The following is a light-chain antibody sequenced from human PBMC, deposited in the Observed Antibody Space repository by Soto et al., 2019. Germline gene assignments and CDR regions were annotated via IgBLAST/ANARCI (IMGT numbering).Light chain of an antibody. CDR3: QSYDSSLRVV. CDR1: SSNIGAGYD. V-gene: IGLV1-40*01. J-gene: IGLJ2*01. Sequence: QSVLTQPPSVSGAPGQRVTISCTGSSSNIGAGYDVHWYQQLPGTAPKLLIYGNSNRPSGVPDRFSGSKSGTSASLAITGLQAEEAADYYCQSYDSSLRVVFGGGTKDTVL. CDR2: GNS.